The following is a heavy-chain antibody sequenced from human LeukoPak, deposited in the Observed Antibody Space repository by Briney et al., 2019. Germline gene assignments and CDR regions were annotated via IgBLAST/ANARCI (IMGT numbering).Heavy chain of an antibody. Sequence: SETLSLTCAVYGGSFSGCYWSWIRQPPGKGLEWIGEINHSGSTNYNPSLKSRVTISVDTSKNQFSLKLSSVTAADTAVYYCAIYVDTAMVGSSDYWGQGTLVTVSS. J-gene: IGHJ4*02. D-gene: IGHD5-18*01. CDR1: GGSFSGCY. V-gene: IGHV4-34*01. CDR2: INHSGST. CDR3: AIYVDTAMVGSSDY.